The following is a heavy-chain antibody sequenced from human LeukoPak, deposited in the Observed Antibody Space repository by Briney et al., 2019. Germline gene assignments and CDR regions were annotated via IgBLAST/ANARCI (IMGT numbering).Heavy chain of an antibody. Sequence: GGSLRLSCAASGFTFSNYWMNWVRQAPGKGLEWVANIKEDGGEKFYVDSVKGRFIISRDSAKNSLYLQMNSLRAEDTAVYYCARDSQHLNFDYWGQGTLVTVSS. CDR2: IKEDGGEK. V-gene: IGHV3-7*04. CDR3: ARDSQHLNFDY. CDR1: GFTFSNYW. J-gene: IGHJ4*02. D-gene: IGHD3-3*02.